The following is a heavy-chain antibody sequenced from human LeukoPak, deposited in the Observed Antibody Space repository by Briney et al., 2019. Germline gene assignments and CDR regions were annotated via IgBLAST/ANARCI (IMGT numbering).Heavy chain of an antibody. Sequence: GESLRISCKGSGYTFTNYWISWVRQMPGKGLEWMGRIDPTDSYTNYSPSFQGHVSISADRSISTAYLQWSSLKASDTAIYYCARRGAYGAFDYWGQGTLVTVSS. CDR2: IDPTDSYT. D-gene: IGHD4-17*01. V-gene: IGHV5-10-1*01. J-gene: IGHJ4*02. CDR1: GYTFTNYW. CDR3: ARRGAYGAFDY.